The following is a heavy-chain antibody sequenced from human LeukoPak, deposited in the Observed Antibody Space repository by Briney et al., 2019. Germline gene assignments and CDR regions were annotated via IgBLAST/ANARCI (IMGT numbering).Heavy chain of an antibody. CDR1: GFTVSSNY. J-gene: IGHJ3*02. CDR2: IYSGGST. D-gene: IGHD1-26*01. Sequence: GGSLRLSCAASGFTVSSNYMSWVRQAPGKGLEWVSIIYSGGSTFYADSVKGRLTISRGNSRNTLYLQMNSLRAEDTAVYYCARGGSYLSAFDIWGQGTMVTVSS. V-gene: IGHV3-53*01. CDR3: ARGGSYLSAFDI.